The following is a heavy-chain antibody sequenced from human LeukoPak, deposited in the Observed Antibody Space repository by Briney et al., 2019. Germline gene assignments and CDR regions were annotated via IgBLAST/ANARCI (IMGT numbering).Heavy chain of an antibody. CDR3: ARGGDLLLWFGELLSN. D-gene: IGHD3-10*01. Sequence: GASVKVSCKASGYTFTSYYMHWVRQAPGQGLEWMGIINPSGGSTSYAQKFQGRVTMTRDTSTSTVYMELSSPRSEDTAVYYCARGGDLLLWFGELLSNWGQGTLVTVSS. J-gene: IGHJ4*02. CDR1: GYTFTSYY. CDR2: INPSGGST. V-gene: IGHV1-46*01.